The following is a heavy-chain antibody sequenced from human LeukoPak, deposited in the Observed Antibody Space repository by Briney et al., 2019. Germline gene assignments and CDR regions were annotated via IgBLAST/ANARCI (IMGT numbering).Heavy chain of an antibody. CDR2: IYTSGST. CDR1: SGSISSGSYY. Sequence: SETLSLTCTVSSGSISSGSYYWSWIRQPAGKGLEWIGRIYTSGSTNYNPSLKSRVTISVDTSKNQFSLKLSSVTAADTAVYYCARDRGVTTDYYYYYGMDVWGQGTTVTVSS. D-gene: IGHD4-11*01. CDR3: ARDRGVTTDYYYYYGMDV. J-gene: IGHJ6*02. V-gene: IGHV4-61*02.